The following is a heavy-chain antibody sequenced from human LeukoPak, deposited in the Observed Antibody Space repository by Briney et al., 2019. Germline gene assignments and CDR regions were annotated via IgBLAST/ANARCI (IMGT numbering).Heavy chain of an antibody. V-gene: IGHV3-23*01. D-gene: IGHD6-13*01. CDR1: GFIFSSYS. Sequence: GGSLRLSCAATGFIFSSYSMSWVRQAPGKGLEWVSVITGSGGNTYYADSVKGRFTISKDNSKNTAYLQMSSLRVDDTAVYYCAKAASSSWPSYYYGMDVWGQGTTVTVSS. CDR3: AKAASSSWPSYYYGMDV. J-gene: IGHJ6*02. CDR2: ITGSGGNT.